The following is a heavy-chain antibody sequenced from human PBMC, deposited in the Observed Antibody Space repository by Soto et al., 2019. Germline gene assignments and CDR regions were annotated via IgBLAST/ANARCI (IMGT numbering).Heavy chain of an antibody. CDR3: ARDDYGDYLLGMDV. CDR2: ISYDGSNK. D-gene: IGHD4-17*01. J-gene: IGHJ6*02. Sequence: PGGSLRLSCAASGFTFSSYAMHWVRQAPGKGLEWVAVISYDGSNKYYADSVKGRFTISRDNSKNTLYLQMNSLRAEDTAVYYCARDDYGDYLLGMDVWGQGTTVTVSS. CDR1: GFTFSSYA. V-gene: IGHV3-30-3*01.